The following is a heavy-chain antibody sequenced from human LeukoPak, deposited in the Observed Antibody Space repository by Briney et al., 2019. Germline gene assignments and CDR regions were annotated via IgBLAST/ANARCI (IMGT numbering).Heavy chain of an antibody. CDR3: AKVPPSITAAGNWLGP. CDR1: GYTFTGYY. Sequence: ASVKVSCRASGYTFTGYYIHWVRQAPGQGLEWMGRINPNTGGTDYAQKFQGRVTMTRDTSITTAYMELSRLTSDDTAIYYCAKVPPSITAAGNWLGPWGQGALVTVSS. J-gene: IGHJ5*02. D-gene: IGHD6-13*01. V-gene: IGHV1-2*06. CDR2: INPNTGGT.